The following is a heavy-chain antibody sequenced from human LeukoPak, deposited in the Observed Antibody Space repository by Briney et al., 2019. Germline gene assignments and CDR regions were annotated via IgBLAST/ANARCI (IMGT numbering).Heavy chain of an antibody. V-gene: IGHV3-48*01. CDR3: ATHIDFWSGYSRGSFDY. CDR2: ISSSSSTI. D-gene: IGHD3-3*01. J-gene: IGHJ4*02. Sequence: KPGGSLRLSCAASGFTFSSYSMNWVRQAPGKGLEWVSYISSSSSTIYYADSVKGRFTISRDNAKNSLYLQMNSLRAEDTAVYYCATHIDFWSGYSRGSFDYWGQGTLVTVSS. CDR1: GFTFSSYS.